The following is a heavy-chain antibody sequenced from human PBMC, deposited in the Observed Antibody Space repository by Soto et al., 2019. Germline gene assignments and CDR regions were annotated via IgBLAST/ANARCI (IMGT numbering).Heavy chain of an antibody. CDR3: AKRNCRSAGCLYYFDY. CDR1: GFIFNNYA. D-gene: IGHD2-2*01. Sequence: GGSLRLSCAASGFIFNNYAMSWVRQVPGKGLEWVSTISAAGNAYYAESVKGRFIISRDISKNTLYLQMNSLRADDTAVYYCAKRNCRSAGCLYYFDYWGQGTLVTVSS. V-gene: IGHV3-23*01. J-gene: IGHJ4*02. CDR2: ISAAGNA.